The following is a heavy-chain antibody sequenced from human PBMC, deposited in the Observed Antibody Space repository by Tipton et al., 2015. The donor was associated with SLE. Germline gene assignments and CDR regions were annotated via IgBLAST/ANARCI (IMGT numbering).Heavy chain of an antibody. CDR3: AKDSGRYYYGMDV. Sequence: GSLRLSCAASGFTFSSYGMHWVRQAPGKGLEWVAFIRYDGSNKYYADSVKGRFTISRDNSKNTLYLQMNSLRAEETAGYYCAKDSGRYYYGMDVWGQGTTVAVSS. J-gene: IGHJ6*02. V-gene: IGHV3-30*02. CDR1: GFTFSSYG. D-gene: IGHD1-26*01. CDR2: IRYDGSNK.